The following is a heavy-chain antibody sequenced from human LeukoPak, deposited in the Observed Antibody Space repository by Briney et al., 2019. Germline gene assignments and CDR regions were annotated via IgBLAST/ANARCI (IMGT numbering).Heavy chain of an antibody. CDR2: IYPGDSDT. D-gene: IGHD5-18*01. J-gene: IGHJ6*03. Sequence: GESLKISCKGSGYSFTSYWIGWVRQIPGKGLEWMGIIYPGDSDTRYSPSFQGQVTISADKSISTAYLQWSSLKASDTAMYYCARIAAYSYGNYYYYYYMDVWGKGTTVTVSS. CDR3: ARIAAYSYGNYYYYYYMDV. V-gene: IGHV5-51*01. CDR1: GYSFTSYW.